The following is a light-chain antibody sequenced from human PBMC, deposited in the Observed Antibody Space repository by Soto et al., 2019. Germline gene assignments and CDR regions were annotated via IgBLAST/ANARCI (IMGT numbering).Light chain of an antibody. V-gene: IGLV2-8*01. J-gene: IGLJ3*02. CDR2: EVS. CDR3: SSYAGRNTLV. Sequence: QAVLTQPPSASGSLGQSVTISCTGTSSDIGAYNYVSWYQQHPGKAPKAMIYEVSERPSGVPDRFSGSKSGNTASLTVSGLQADDEADYFCSSYAGRNTLVFGGGTKLTVL. CDR1: SSDIGAYNY.